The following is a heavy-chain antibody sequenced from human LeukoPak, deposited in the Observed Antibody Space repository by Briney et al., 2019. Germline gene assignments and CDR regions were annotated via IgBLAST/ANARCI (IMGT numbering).Heavy chain of an antibody. V-gene: IGHV3-30*02. CDR3: AKVFGYSSGNGAVDY. J-gene: IGHJ4*02. D-gene: IGHD6-19*01. CDR1: GFTFSSYG. Sequence: GSLRLSCAASGFTFSSYGMHWVRQAPVKGLEWVAFIRYDGSNKYYADSVKGRFTISRDNSKNTLYLQMNSLRAEDTAVYYCAKVFGYSSGNGAVDYWGQGTLVTVTS. CDR2: IRYDGSNK.